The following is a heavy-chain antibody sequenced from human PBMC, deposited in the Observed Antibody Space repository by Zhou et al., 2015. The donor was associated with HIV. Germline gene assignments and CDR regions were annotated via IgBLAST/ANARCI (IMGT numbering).Heavy chain of an antibody. J-gene: IGHJ6*03. CDR2: IIPIFGTA. Sequence: QVQLVQSGAEVKKPGSSVKVSCKASGGTFSSYAISWVRQAPGQGLEWMGGIIPIFGTANYAQKFQGRVTITADESTSTAYMELSSLRSEDTAVYYCARAERIAAPRDYYYYMDVWGKGTTVTVSS. D-gene: IGHD6-6*01. V-gene: IGHV1-69*01. CDR3: ARAERIAAPRDYYYYMDV. CDR1: GGTFSSYA.